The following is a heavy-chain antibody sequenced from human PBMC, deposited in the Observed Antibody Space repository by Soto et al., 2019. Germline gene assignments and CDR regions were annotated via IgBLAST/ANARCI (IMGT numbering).Heavy chain of an antibody. CDR2: ISDDGASI. Sequence: GGSLRLSCEASGFSFSSFAMNWVRQAPGRGLEWVSYISDDGASIYYADSLKGRFTISRDNAKNSLSLQMNNLRAEDTAVYYCARENSVQAWLHHFDHWGLGTLVTDSS. J-gene: IGHJ4*02. V-gene: IGHV3-48*03. D-gene: IGHD5-18*01. CDR1: GFSFSSFA. CDR3: ARENSVQAWLHHFDH.